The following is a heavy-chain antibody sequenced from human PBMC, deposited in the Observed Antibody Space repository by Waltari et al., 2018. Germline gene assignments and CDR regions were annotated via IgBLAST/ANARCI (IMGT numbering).Heavy chain of an antibody. D-gene: IGHD3-3*01. CDR3: ARDSNYDFWSGYSAPDY. CDR1: GYTFTGDY. V-gene: IGHV1-2*06. CDR2: INPNSGGT. J-gene: IGHJ4*02. Sequence: QVQLVQSGAEVKKPGASVRVSCKASGYTFTGDYMHWVRQPPGHGLEWMGRINPNSGGTNYAQKFQGRVTMTRDTSISTAYMELSRLRSDDTAVYYCARDSNYDFWSGYSAPDYWGQGTLVTVSS.